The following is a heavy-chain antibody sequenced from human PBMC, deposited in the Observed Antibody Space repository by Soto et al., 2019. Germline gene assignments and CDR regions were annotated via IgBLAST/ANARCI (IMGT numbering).Heavy chain of an antibody. D-gene: IGHD1-1*01. CDR2: ISGSGGST. CDR1: GFTFSSYA. J-gene: IGHJ4*02. CDR3: AKDTKEVPRYYFDY. Sequence: GGSLRLSCAASGFTFSSYAMSWVRQAPGKGLEWVSAISGSGGSTYYADSVKGRFTISRDNSKNTLYLQMNSLRAEDTAIYYCAKDTKEVPRYYFDYWGQGTLVTVSS. V-gene: IGHV3-23*01.